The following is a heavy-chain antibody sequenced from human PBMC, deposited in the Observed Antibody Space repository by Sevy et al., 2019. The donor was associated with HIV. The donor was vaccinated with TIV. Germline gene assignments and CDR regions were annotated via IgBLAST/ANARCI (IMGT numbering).Heavy chain of an antibody. CDR1: GFIFSDHY. J-gene: IGHJ4*02. V-gene: IGHV3-72*01. Sequence: GGSLRLSCAASGFIFSDHYMDWVRQAPGKGLEWVGRTRNRANSFSTEYAGSVKVRLTISRDDSRKSGYLQMNSLKTEDTAVYYCVRVGHSSGSGRPFDFWGQGTLVTVSS. CDR2: TRNRANSFST. D-gene: IGHD6-25*01. CDR3: VRVGHSSGSGRPFDF.